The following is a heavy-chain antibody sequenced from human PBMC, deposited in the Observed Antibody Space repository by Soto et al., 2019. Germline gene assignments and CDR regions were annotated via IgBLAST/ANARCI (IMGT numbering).Heavy chain of an antibody. CDR2: FDPEDGET. D-gene: IGHD6-19*01. CDR3: ATYHGRVAVAGNYYGMDV. Sequence: ASVKVSCKVSGYTLTELSIHWVRQAPGKGLEWMGGFDPEDGETIYAQKFQGRVTMTEDTSTDTAYMELSSLRSEDTAVYYCATYHGRVAVAGNYYGMDVWGQGPTITV. J-gene: IGHJ6*02. V-gene: IGHV1-24*01. CDR1: GYTLTELS.